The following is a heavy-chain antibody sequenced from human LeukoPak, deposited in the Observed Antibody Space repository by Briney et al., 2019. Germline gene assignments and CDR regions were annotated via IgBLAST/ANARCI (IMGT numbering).Heavy chain of an antibody. V-gene: IGHV3-20*01. J-gene: IGHJ4*02. CDR2: INWNGDST. CDR3: ATDGSGSSIDY. D-gene: IGHD3-10*01. Sequence: PGGSLRLSCAASGFTFGDYGMNWVRQDPGKGLEWVSGINWNGDSTGYADSVKGRFTISRDNAKNSPYLQMNSLRAEDTALHHCATDGSGSSIDYWGQGTLDTVSS. CDR1: GFTFGDYG.